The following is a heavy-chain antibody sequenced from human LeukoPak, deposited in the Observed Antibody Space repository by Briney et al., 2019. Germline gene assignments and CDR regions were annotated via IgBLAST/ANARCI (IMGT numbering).Heavy chain of an antibody. J-gene: IGHJ6*03. V-gene: IGHV4-59*01. Sequence: KASETLSLTCTVSGGSISSYYWSWIRQPPGKGLEWIGYIYYSGSTNYNPSLKSRDTISVDTSKNQFSLKLSSVTAADTAAYYCARDQKAKAAAGPGYYYYMDVWGKGTTVTVSS. CDR2: IYYSGST. CDR1: GGSISSYY. CDR3: ARDQKAKAAAGPGYYYYMDV. D-gene: IGHD6-13*01.